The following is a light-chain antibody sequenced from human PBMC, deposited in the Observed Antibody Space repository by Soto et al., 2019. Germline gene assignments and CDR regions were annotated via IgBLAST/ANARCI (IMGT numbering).Light chain of an antibody. CDR3: QQRSNWPPFT. V-gene: IGKV3-11*01. Sequence: EIVRTQSPATLSLSPGERATLSCRASQSVSSDLAWYQQKPGQAPRLLIYGASNRATGIPARFSGSGSGTDFTLTISSLETEDFAVYYCQQRSNWPPFTFGPGTKVDIK. CDR1: QSVSSD. CDR2: GAS. J-gene: IGKJ3*01.